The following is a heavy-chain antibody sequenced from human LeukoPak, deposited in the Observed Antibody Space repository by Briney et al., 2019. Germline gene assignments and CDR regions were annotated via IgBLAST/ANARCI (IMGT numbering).Heavy chain of an antibody. V-gene: IGHV1-24*01. D-gene: IGHD2-15*01. CDR1: GSTLTELS. Sequence: ASVKVSCKVAGSTLTELSMHWVRQAPGKGLEWMGGFDPEDGETIYAQKFQGRVTMTEDTSTDTAYMELSSMRSEDTAVYYCATGHRCSGWFDPWGQGTLVTVSS. J-gene: IGHJ5*02. CDR2: FDPEDGET. CDR3: ATGHRCSGWFDP.